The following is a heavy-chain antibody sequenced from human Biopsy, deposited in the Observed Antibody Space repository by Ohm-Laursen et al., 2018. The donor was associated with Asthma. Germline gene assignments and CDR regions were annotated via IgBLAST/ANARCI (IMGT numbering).Heavy chain of an antibody. V-gene: IGHV3-53*01. D-gene: IGHD3-22*01. Sequence: SLRLSCAASGFTVSRDHMFWVRQAPGKGLEWVSVIYSGGTSHTADSVRGRFTISRDYSKNTLYLQMHSLRAEDTAVYYCARGDSSNWSHYYFDYWGQGTLVTVSS. CDR3: ARGDSSNWSHYYFDY. CDR1: GFTVSRDH. J-gene: IGHJ4*02. CDR2: IYSGGTS.